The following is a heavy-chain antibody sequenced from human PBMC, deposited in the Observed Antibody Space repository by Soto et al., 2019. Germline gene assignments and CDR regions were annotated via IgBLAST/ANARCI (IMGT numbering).Heavy chain of an antibody. Sequence: QIQLVQSGAEVKKPGASVKVSCKASDYSFSSCAISWVRQAPGQGLEWMGWINPYNENTNYAQKFEGRISMTTDTSTSTAYMELRSLRFDDKATYYCVREEVTPPGVGFDYWGQGTLVTVSS. CDR3: VREEVTPPGVGFDY. V-gene: IGHV1-18*01. J-gene: IGHJ4*02. D-gene: IGHD2-21*02. CDR1: DYSFSSCA. CDR2: INPYNENT.